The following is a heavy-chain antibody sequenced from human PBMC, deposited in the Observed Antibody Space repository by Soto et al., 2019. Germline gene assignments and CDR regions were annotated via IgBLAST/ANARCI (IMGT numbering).Heavy chain of an antibody. V-gene: IGHV3-23*01. CDR1: GLNFSDYA. J-gene: IGHJ6*02. D-gene: IGHD3-10*01. Sequence: EVQLLESGGDLVQPGGSLRLSCAASGLNFSDYAMTWVRQAPGKGLEWVSSVSNRGDITYYADSVKGRFTISRDNSKNALFMHINSLRGEDTALYYCARGDRGGSGSPASYYCSGLDDWGQGTIVTVSS. CDR2: VSNRGDIT. CDR3: ARGDRGGSGSPASYYCSGLDD.